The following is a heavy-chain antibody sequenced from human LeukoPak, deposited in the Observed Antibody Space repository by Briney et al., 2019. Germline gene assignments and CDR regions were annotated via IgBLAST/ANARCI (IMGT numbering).Heavy chain of an antibody. Sequence: GGSLRLSCAASGFTFGSSSMDWVRQAPGKGLVWVSRISIDGSSIAYADSVKGRFTASRDNAKNTLYLQMNSLRAEDTAVYYCTRDYNGLSLWGQGTLVTVSS. CDR1: GFTFGSSS. CDR3: TRDYNGLSL. J-gene: IGHJ4*02. V-gene: IGHV3-74*03. D-gene: IGHD3/OR15-3a*01. CDR2: ISIDGSSI.